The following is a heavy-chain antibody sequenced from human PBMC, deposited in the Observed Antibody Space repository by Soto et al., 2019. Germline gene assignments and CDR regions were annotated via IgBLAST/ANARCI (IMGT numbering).Heavy chain of an antibody. CDR2: IHNSGSP. CDR3: ARVSTTEKVDS. Sequence: QVQLQESGPGLVRPSQTLSLTCSVSGASIYNGGYFWSWIRQSPGKGLEWIGQIHNSGSPYNNPSLKTPLTTSPDAYINQFSLALTSVTAADTAMYYCARVSTTEKVDSWVQGILVTVSS. J-gene: IGHJ4*02. V-gene: IGHV4-30-4*01. CDR1: GASIYNGGYF.